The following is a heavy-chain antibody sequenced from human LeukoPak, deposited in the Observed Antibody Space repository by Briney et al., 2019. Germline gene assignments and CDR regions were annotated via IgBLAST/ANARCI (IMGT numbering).Heavy chain of an antibody. CDR3: SRGYDNEKSAY. Sequence: SETLSLTCAVSGGSISSNNWWGWVRQPPGKGLEWIGEIHPSGITNYNPSLKSRVSISIDTSKNQFSLSLTSVTAADTAVYYCSRGYDNEKSAYWGQGTLVTVSS. D-gene: IGHD3-22*01. J-gene: IGHJ4*02. CDR1: GGSISSNNW. V-gene: IGHV4-4*02. CDR2: IHPSGIT.